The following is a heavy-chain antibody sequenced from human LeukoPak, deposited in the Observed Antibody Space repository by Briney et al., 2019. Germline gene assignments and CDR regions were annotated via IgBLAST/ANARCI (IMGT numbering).Heavy chain of an antibody. J-gene: IGHJ4*02. V-gene: IGHV1-18*01. CDR2: ISAYNGNT. Sequence: ASVKVSCKASGYTFTSYGISWVRQAPGQGLEWMGWISAYNGNTNYAQKLQGRVTMTTDTSTSTAYMELRSLRSDDTAVYYCARDVKGIYYYDSSGYIFDYWGQGTLVTVSS. CDR1: GYTFTSYG. CDR3: ARDVKGIYYYDSSGYIFDY. D-gene: IGHD3-22*01.